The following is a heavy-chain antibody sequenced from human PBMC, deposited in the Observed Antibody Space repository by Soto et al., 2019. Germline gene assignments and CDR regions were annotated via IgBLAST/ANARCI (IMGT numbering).Heavy chain of an antibody. CDR2: INAGNGNT. CDR3: ARSRPTVTTVAGFDY. Sequence: QVQLVQSGAEVKKPGASVKVSCKASGYTFTSYAMHWVRQAPGQRLEWMGWINAGNGNTKYSQKFQGRVTITRDTSASTAYMELSSLRSEDTAVYYCARSRPTVTTVAGFDYWGQGTLVTVSS. D-gene: IGHD4-17*01. V-gene: IGHV1-3*01. J-gene: IGHJ4*02. CDR1: GYTFTSYA.